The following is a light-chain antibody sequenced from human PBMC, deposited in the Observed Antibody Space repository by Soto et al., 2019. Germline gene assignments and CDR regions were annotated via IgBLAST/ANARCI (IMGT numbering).Light chain of an antibody. J-gene: IGKJ4*01. CDR3: QQYGSSPLT. Sequence: DIVLTQSPGTLSLSPGERATLSCRASQSVSSSYLAWYQQKPGQAPRLLIYGASIRATGIPDRFSGSGTGTDFTLTISRLEPDDFAVYYCQQYGSSPLTFGGGTKVEIK. V-gene: IGKV3-20*01. CDR1: QSVSSSY. CDR2: GAS.